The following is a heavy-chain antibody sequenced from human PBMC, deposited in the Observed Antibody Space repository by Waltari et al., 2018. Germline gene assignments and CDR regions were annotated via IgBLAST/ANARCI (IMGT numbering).Heavy chain of an antibody. J-gene: IGHJ5*02. V-gene: IGHV3-7*01. CDR3: ARNRAAA. CDR1: GFTFSSYW. Sequence: EVQLVESGGGWVQPGGSLRLSCAASGFTFSSYWMSWVRQAPGKGREGVANIKQDGSEKSHVDSVKGRFTISRDNAKNPLYLQMNSLRAEETAVYYCARNRAAAWGQGTLVTVSS. CDR2: IKQDGSEK. D-gene: IGHD6-13*01.